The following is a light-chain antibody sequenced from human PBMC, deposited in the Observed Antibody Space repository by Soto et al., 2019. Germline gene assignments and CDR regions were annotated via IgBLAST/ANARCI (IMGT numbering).Light chain of an antibody. CDR2: GAS. CDR1: QSVSSSY. V-gene: IGKV3-20*01. CDR3: QQYGSSTTWT. Sequence: EIGLTQSPGTLSLSPGERATLSCRASQSVSSSYLAWYQQKPGQAPRLLIYGASSRATGIPDRFSGSGSGTDFTLTISRLEPEDFAVYYCQQYGSSTTWTFGQGTKVEIK. J-gene: IGKJ1*01.